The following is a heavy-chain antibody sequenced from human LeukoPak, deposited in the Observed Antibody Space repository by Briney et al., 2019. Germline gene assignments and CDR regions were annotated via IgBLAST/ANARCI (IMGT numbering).Heavy chain of an antibody. CDR2: MYTSGST. D-gene: IGHD1-26*01. CDR1: GGPISSGSYY. Sequence: SETLSLTCTVSGGPISSGSYYWSWFRQPAGKGLEWIGRMYTSGSTNYNPSLKSRVTISVDTSKNQFSLKLRFVTAADTAVYYCARDPGGVGVPIDYWGQGTLVTVSS. V-gene: IGHV4-61*02. CDR3: ARDPGGVGVPIDY. J-gene: IGHJ4*02.